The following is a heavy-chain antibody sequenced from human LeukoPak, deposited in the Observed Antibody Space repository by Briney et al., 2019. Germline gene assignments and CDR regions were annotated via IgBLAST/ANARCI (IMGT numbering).Heavy chain of an antibody. CDR2: IYYSGST. J-gene: IGHJ6*02. Sequence: SQTLSLTCTVSGGSISSGGYYWSWIRQHPGKGLEWIGYIYYSGSTYYNPSLKSRVTISVDTSKNQFSLKLSSVTAAVTAVYYCARYMVRGVYYYGMDVWGQGTTVTVSS. CDR3: ARYMVRGVYYYGMDV. D-gene: IGHD3-10*01. CDR1: GGSISSGGYY. V-gene: IGHV4-31*03.